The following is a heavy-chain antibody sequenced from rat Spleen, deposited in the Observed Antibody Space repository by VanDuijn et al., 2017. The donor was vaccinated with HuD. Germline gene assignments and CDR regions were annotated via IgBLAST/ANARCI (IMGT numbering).Heavy chain of an antibody. CDR3: ARVANYFDY. CDR1: GFTFSNAA. J-gene: IGHJ2*01. Sequence: EVQVVESGGGLVQPKESLKISCAASGFTFSNAAMYWVRQAPGKGLEWVASIRHDGGSTYYKDSVKGRFTVSSDNAKSTLYLQMDSLRSEDTATYYCARVANYFDYWGQGVMVTVSS. V-gene: IGHV5-29*01. CDR2: IRHDGGST.